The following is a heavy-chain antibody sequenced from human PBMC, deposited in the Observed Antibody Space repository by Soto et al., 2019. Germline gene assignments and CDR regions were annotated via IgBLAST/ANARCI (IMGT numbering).Heavy chain of an antibody. V-gene: IGHV3-30*03. CDR2: TSYDGRDK. Sequence: PGGSLRLSCAASGFTFSTYAMHWVRQAPGKGLEWVAGTSYDGRDKDYADSVKGRFTISRDNSKNTVYLQMSSLRLDDTAMYYCARGVGNNWNYVWFDPWGQGTLVTVSS. D-gene: IGHD1-7*01. CDR1: GFTFSTYA. J-gene: IGHJ5*02. CDR3: ARGVGNNWNYVWFDP.